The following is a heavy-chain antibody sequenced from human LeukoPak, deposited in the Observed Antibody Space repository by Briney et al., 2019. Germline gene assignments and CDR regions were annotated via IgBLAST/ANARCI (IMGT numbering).Heavy chain of an antibody. CDR3: AELGITMIGGV. V-gene: IGHV3-48*03. D-gene: IGHD3-10*02. Sequence: GGSLRLSCTASGFTFGDYAMSWVRQAPGKGLEWVSYISSSGSTIYYADSVKGRFTISRDDAKNSLYLQMNSLRAEDTAVYYCAELGITMIGGVWGKGTTVTISS. CDR2: ISSSGSTI. CDR1: GFTFGDYA. J-gene: IGHJ6*04.